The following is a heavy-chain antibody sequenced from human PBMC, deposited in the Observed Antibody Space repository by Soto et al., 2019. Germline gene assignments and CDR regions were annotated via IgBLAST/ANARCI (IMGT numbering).Heavy chain of an antibody. CDR3: ATVGYCSSTSCQTRYYYYGMDV. V-gene: IGHV3-11*01. J-gene: IGHJ6*02. CDR1: GFTFSDYS. CDR2: ISRSGSDI. D-gene: IGHD2-2*03. Sequence: GGSLRLSCAASGFTFSDYSMNWVRQAPGKGLEWVSYISRSGSDIYYADSVKGRFTISMDNAKNSLFLQMNSLRAEDTAVYYCATVGYCSSTSCQTRYYYYGMDVWGQGTTVTVSS.